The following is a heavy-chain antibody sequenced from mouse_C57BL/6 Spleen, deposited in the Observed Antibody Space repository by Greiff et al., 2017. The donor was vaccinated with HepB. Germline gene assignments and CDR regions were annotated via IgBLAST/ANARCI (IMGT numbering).Heavy chain of an antibody. D-gene: IGHD1-1*01. CDR3: ARNYGSDYAMDY. CDR1: GYSFTGYF. Sequence: EVQLQQSGPELVKPGDSVKISCKASGYSFTGYFMNWVMQSHGKSLEWIGRINPYNGDTFYNQKFKGKATLTVDKSSSTAHMELRSLTSEDSAVYYCARNYGSDYAMDYWSQGTSVTVSS. J-gene: IGHJ4*01. V-gene: IGHV1-20*01. CDR2: INPYNGDT.